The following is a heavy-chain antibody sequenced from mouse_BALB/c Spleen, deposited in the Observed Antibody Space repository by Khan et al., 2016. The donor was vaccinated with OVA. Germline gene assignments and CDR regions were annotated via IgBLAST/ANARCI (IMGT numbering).Heavy chain of an antibody. CDR1: GYSITSEFA. J-gene: IGHJ3*01. V-gene: IGHV3-2*02. D-gene: IGHD2-4*01. Sequence: EVMLEESGPGLVKPSQSLSLTCTVTGYSITSEFAWNWIRQFPGNKLEWMGYISYSGNTRYNPSLKSLISITRDTSRNQFFLQLNSVTTEDTATYYCARKDYYDYDPFPYWGQGTLVTVSA. CDR3: ARKDYYDYDPFPY. CDR2: ISYSGNT.